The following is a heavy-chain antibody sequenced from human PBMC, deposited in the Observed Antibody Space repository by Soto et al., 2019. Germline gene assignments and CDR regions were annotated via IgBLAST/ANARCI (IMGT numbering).Heavy chain of an antibody. CDR1: GDSISPYY. D-gene: IGHD2-15*01. J-gene: IGHJ4*02. CDR3: ARLRRGYCSAGSCYSLDY. Sequence: QVQLQESGPGLVKPSETLSLTCTVSGDSISPYYWSWIRQSPGKGLEWIGYIYYSGSTNYNPSLKSRVTISVDTSKTHFSLKLRSVTAGDTAVYFCARLRRGYCSAGSCYSLDYWGQGTLVTVSS. V-gene: IGHV4-59*08. CDR2: IYYSGST.